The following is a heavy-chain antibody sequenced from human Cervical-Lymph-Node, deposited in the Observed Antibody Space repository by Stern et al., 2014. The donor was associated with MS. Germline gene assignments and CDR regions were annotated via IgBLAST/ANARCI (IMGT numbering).Heavy chain of an antibody. V-gene: IGHV3-30*18. Sequence: VQLVESGGGVVQPGRSLRLSCAASGFTFSSYAMHWVRQAPGKGLEWGAVISYDGNHKFYADSVKGRVTISRDNSKNTLYLQMISLRSEDTAVFYCAKDATMSTPSGYFDYWGQGTLVTVSS. J-gene: IGHJ4*02. CDR3: AKDATMSTPSGYFDY. CDR2: ISYDGNHK. D-gene: IGHD5/OR15-5a*01. CDR1: GFTFSSYA.